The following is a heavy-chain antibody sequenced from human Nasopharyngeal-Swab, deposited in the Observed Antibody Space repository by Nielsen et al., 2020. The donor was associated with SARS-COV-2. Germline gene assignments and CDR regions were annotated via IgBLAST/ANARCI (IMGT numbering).Heavy chain of an antibody. CDR1: GFTFSAYY. CDR2: ISGSSTTI. CDR3: AKDDIRYCDGGSCLFDY. Sequence: GGSLRLSCAASGFTFSAYYMSWIRQAPGKGLEWISYISGSSTTINYADSVQGRFTISRDNAKNSLYLQMNNLSAEDTAVYYCAKDDIRYCDGGSCLFDYWGQGTLVTVSS. V-gene: IGHV3-11*01. D-gene: IGHD2-15*01. J-gene: IGHJ4*02.